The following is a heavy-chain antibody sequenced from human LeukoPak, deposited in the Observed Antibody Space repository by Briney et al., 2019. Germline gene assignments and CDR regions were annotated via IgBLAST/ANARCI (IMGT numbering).Heavy chain of an antibody. J-gene: IGHJ6*02. Sequence: PSETLTLTCTVTGGSISSGGYYWSWFRQHPGRGLEWIGYIYNSGNTNYNPSLNSRVTISVDTSKSQFSLKLTSVTDADTAVYYCARVPTMAATGYYYYYGMDVWGQGTTVTVSS. V-gene: IGHV4-31*03. D-gene: IGHD6-13*01. CDR2: IYNSGNT. CDR3: ARVPTMAATGYYYYYGMDV. CDR1: GGSISSGGYY.